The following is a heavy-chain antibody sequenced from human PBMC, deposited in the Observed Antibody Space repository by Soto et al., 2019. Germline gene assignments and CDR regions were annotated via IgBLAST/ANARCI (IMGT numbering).Heavy chain of an antibody. D-gene: IGHD4-4*01. Sequence: QLQLQESGPGLVKPSETLSLTCTVSGGSISSSSYYWGWIRQPPGKGLEWIGSIYYSGSTYYNPSLKSRVTISVDTSKNQFSLKLSSVTAADTAVYYCASRRSVTRDWYFDLWGRGTLVTVSS. J-gene: IGHJ2*01. V-gene: IGHV4-39*01. CDR1: GGSISSSSYY. CDR3: ASRRSVTRDWYFDL. CDR2: IYYSGST.